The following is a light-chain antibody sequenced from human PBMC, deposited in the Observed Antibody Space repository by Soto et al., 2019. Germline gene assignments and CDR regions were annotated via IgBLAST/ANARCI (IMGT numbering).Light chain of an antibody. CDR2: GAS. V-gene: IGKV3-15*01. Sequence: EIVMTQSPATLSVSPGERATLSCRASQSVSSNLAWYQQKPGQAPMLLIYGASTRATGIPARFSGSGSGTEFTLTISSLQSEDFAIYYCQQYNNSRWAFGQGTKVEIK. J-gene: IGKJ1*01. CDR1: QSVSSN. CDR3: QQYNNSRWA.